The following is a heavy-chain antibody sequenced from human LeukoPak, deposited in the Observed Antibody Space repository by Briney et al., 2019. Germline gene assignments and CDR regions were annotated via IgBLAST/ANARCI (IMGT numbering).Heavy chain of an antibody. V-gene: IGHV3-30*02. CDR2: IRYDGSNK. Sequence: GGSLRLSCAASGFTFSSYGMHWVRQAPGKGLEWVAFIRYDGSNKYYADSVKGRFTISRDNSKNTLYLQMNSLRAEDTAVYYCAREEFSSSNFDYWGQGTLVTVSS. D-gene: IGHD6-6*01. J-gene: IGHJ4*02. CDR3: AREEFSSSNFDY. CDR1: GFTFSSYG.